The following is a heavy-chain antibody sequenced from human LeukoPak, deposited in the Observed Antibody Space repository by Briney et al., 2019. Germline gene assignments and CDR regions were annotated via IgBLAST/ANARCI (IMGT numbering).Heavy chain of an antibody. Sequence: GGSLRLSCAASGFTFGSYAMYWVRQAPGKGLEGVSGIFGSGGSAHYADSVKGRFTISRDNSKNAVYLQMDSLGVEDTAICYCAKTTTGYSSGRYPAWPIDYWGQGTLVTVSS. CDR1: GFTFGSYA. D-gene: IGHD2-15*01. CDR2: IFGSGGSA. J-gene: IGHJ4*02. V-gene: IGHV3-23*01. CDR3: AKTTTGYSSGRYPAWPIDY.